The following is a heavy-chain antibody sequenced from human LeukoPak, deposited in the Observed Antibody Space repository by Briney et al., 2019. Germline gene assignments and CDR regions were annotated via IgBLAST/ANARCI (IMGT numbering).Heavy chain of an antibody. V-gene: IGHV4-39*01. CDR1: GGSISNSHYY. J-gene: IGHJ1*01. D-gene: IGHD1-14*01. CDR2: IYYSGST. CDR3: ANLQH. Sequence: SETLSLTCTVSGGSISNSHYYWGWIRQPPGKGLEWIGSIYYSGSTYYSPSLKSRLTISVDTSKNQFSLKPSPVTAADTAVYYCANLQHWGQGTLVTVSS.